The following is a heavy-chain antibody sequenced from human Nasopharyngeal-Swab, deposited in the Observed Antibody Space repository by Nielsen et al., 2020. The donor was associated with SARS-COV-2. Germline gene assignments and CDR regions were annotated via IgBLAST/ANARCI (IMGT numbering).Heavy chain of an antibody. Sequence: SVKVSCKTSGGTFSSYGISWVRQAPGEGLEWMGGIIPVLPITRYAQKFRDRVTITTDTSTTTAWLELRSLRSDDTAVYYCARLAHYDFWTSFYTYYFDYWGQGTLVSVSS. V-gene: IGHV1-69*10. CDR1: GGTFSSYG. CDR3: ARLAHYDFWTSFYTYYFDY. D-gene: IGHD3-3*01. CDR2: IIPVLPIT. J-gene: IGHJ4*02.